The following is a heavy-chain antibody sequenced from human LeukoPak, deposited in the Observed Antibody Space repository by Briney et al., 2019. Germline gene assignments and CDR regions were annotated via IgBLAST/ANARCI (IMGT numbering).Heavy chain of an antibody. CDR3: ARQKDGYFSYFDY. Sequence: GESLKISCKGSGYSFTSYRIGWVRQMPGKGLEWMGIIYPGDSEIRYSPSFQGQVTISVDKSSRTAYLQWSSLKASGTAIYYCARQKDGYFSYFDYWGQGTLVTVSS. D-gene: IGHD5-24*01. J-gene: IGHJ4*02. CDR1: GYSFTSYR. CDR2: IYPGDSEI. V-gene: IGHV5-51*01.